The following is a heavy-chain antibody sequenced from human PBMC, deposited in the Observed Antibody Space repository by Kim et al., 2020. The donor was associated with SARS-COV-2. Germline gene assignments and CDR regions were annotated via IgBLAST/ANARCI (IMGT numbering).Heavy chain of an antibody. D-gene: IGHD5-18*01. CDR1: GGSISSSNW. J-gene: IGHJ4*02. CDR3: AISLDTARWGGIDY. Sequence: SETLSLTCAVSGGSISSSNWWSWVRQPPGKGLEWIGEIYHSGSTNYNPSLKSRVTISVDNSKNQFSLKLSSVTAADTAVYYCAISLDTARWGGIDYWGQGTLVTVSS. CDR2: IYHSGST. V-gene: IGHV4-4*02.